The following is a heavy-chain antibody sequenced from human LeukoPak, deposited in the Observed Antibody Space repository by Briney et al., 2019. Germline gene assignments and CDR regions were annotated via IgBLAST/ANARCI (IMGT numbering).Heavy chain of an antibody. J-gene: IGHJ4*02. CDR3: GRGGIAAAASGIDY. D-gene: IGHD6-13*01. Sequence: SETLSLTCTVSGGSMSSYYWSWIRQPPGKGLEWIGYIYQSGSTYYNPSLKSRVTTSVDRSKNQFSLKLSSVTAADTAVYYCGRGGIAAAASGIDYWGQGTLVTVSS. CDR2: IYQSGST. CDR1: GGSMSSYY. V-gene: IGHV4-59*12.